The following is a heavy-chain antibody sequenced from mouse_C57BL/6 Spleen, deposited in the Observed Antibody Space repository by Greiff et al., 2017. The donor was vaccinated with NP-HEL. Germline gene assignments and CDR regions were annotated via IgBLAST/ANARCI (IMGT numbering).Heavy chain of an antibody. CDR2: IYPRSGNT. CDR1: GYTFTSYG. D-gene: IGHD1-1*01. J-gene: IGHJ2*01. CDR3: ARYGITTVVAPYFDY. Sequence: VQVVESGAELARPGASVKLSCKASGYTFTSYGISWVKQRTGQGLEWIGEIYPRSGNTYYNEKFKGKATLTADKSSSTAYMELRSLTSEDSAVYFCARYGITTVVAPYFDYWGQGTTLTVSS. V-gene: IGHV1-81*01.